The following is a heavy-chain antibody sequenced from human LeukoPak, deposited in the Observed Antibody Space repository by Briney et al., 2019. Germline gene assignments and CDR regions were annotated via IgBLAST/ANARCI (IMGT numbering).Heavy chain of an antibody. V-gene: IGHV3-7*01. CDR2: IKQDGTEK. Sequence: GGSLRLSCAASGFTFTTYWMSWVRQAPGKGLEWVANIKQDGTEKYYVDSVKGRFTISRDNAKNSLYLQMNSLRVEDTAVYYCVRLSWELGDGGVTWGQGTLVTVSS. CDR1: GFTFTTYW. J-gene: IGHJ5*02. CDR3: VRLSWELGDGGVT. D-gene: IGHD1-26*01.